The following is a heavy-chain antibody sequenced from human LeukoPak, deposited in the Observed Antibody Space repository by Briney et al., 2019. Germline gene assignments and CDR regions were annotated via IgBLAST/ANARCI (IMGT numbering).Heavy chain of an antibody. J-gene: IGHJ4*02. CDR2: IYYSGST. V-gene: IGHV4-39*07. CDR3: ARGALVATIKWYYFDY. D-gene: IGHD5-12*01. CDR1: GGSISSSSYY. Sequence: SETLSLTCTVSGGSISSSSYYWGWIRQPPGKGLEWIGSIYYSGSTYYNPSLKSRVTISVDTSKNQFSLKLSSVTAADTAVYYCARGALVATIKWYYFDYWGQGTLVTVSS.